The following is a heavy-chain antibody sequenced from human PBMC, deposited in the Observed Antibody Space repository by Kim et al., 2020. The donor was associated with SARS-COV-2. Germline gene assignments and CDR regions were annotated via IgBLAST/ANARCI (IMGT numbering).Heavy chain of an antibody. Sequence: SVKVSCKASGGTFSSYAISWVRQAPGQGLEWMGGIIPIFGTANYAQKFQGRVTITADESTSTAYMELSSLRSEDTAVYYCARRWGPYSSGWYEVDPWGQGTLVTVSS. CDR3: ARRWGPYSSGWYEVDP. CDR1: GGTFSSYA. V-gene: IGHV1-69*13. CDR2: IIPIFGTA. J-gene: IGHJ5*02. D-gene: IGHD6-19*01.